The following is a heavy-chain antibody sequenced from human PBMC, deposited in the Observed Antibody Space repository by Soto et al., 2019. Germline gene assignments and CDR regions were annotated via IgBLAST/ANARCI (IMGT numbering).Heavy chain of an antibody. CDR1: GFTFSSYG. D-gene: IGHD5-18*01. CDR3: VKERYAQLWLEDYGMDV. J-gene: IGHJ6*02. CDR2: IWYDGSNK. V-gene: IGHV3-33*06. Sequence: PGGSLRLSCAASGFTFSSYGMHWVRQAPGKGLEWVSVIWYDGSNKFYADSVKGRSTISRDNSKNTLYLQMNSLSAEDTAVYYCVKERYAQLWLEDYGMDVWGQGTTVTVSS.